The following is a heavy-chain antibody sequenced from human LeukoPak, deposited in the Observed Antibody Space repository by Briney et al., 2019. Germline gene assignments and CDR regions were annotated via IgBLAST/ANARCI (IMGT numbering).Heavy chain of an antibody. CDR1: GYSFTSYW. CDR2: IYPGDSDT. V-gene: IGHV5-51*01. D-gene: IGHD3-9*01. Sequence: GESLKISCKGSGYSFTSYWIGWVRQMPGKGLEWMGIIYPGDSDTRYSPSFQGQVTISADKSISTAYLQWSSLKASDTAMYYCARNYDILTGYPLPDYWGQGTLVTVSS. CDR3: ARNYDILTGYPLPDY. J-gene: IGHJ4*02.